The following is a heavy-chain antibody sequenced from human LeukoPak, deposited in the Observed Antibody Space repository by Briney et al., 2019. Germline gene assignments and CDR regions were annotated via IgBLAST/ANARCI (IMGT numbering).Heavy chain of an antibody. J-gene: IGHJ4*02. CDR1: GFTFSSYS. D-gene: IGHD6-6*01. CDR3: ARDNRVLISSSTNFDY. V-gene: IGHV3-21*01. CDR2: ISSSSSYI. Sequence: GGSLRLSCAASGFTFSSYSMNWVRQAPGKGLEWVSSISSSSSYIYYADSVRGRFTISRDNAKNSLYLQMNSLRAEDAAVYYCARDNRVLISSSTNFDYWGQGTLVTVSS.